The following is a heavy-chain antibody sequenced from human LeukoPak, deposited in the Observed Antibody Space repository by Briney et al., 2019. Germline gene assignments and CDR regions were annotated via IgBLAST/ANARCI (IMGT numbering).Heavy chain of an antibody. CDR2: IIPIFGTA. J-gene: IGHJ4*02. D-gene: IGHD1-1*01. CDR1: GGTFSSYA. Sequence: GASVKVSCKASGGTFSSYAISWVRQAPGQGLEWMGGIIPIFGTANYAQKFQGRVTITADESTSTAYMELSSLRSEDTAVYYCARGGLNWSDRFVDYWGQGTLVTVSS. V-gene: IGHV1-69*13. CDR3: ARGGLNWSDRFVDY.